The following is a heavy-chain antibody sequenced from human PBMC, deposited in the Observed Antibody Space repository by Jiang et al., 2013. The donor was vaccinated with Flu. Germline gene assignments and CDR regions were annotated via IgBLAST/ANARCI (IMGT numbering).Heavy chain of an antibody. CDR2: INTNTGNP. J-gene: IGHJ4*02. D-gene: IGHD5-18*01. V-gene: IGHV7-4-1*02. CDR1: TFTSYA. CDR3: ARRRTKGGYSYGLDY. Sequence: TFTSYAMNWVRQAPGQGLEWMGWINTNTGNPTYAQGFTGRFVFSLDTSVSTAYLQISSLKAEDTAVYYCARRRTKGGYSYGLDYWGQGTLVTVSS.